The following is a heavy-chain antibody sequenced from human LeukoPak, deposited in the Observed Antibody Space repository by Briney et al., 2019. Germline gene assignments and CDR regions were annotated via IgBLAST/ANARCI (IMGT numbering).Heavy chain of an antibody. CDR3: AKDRGYFGGDCYSDYYGMDV. Sequence: GGSLRLSCAPSGVTFTSYATSCVPQAPEEGLERGSVVSGRVGRTYYADSVKGRFTICRDNSKNTLYLQMNSLRAEDTAVYSCAKDRGYFGGDCYSDYYGMDVWGQGTTVTVSS. D-gene: IGHD2-21*02. CDR1: GVTFTSYA. V-gene: IGHV3-23*01. J-gene: IGHJ6*02. CDR2: VSGRVGRT.